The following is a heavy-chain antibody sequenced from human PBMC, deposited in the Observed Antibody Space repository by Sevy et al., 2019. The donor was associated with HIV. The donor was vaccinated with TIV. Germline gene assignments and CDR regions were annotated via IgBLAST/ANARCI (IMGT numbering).Heavy chain of an antibody. J-gene: IGHJ4*02. CDR3: AKDRVSGTYYTGDFDY. D-gene: IGHD3-10*01. CDR1: GFTFSTYS. Sequence: GGSLRLSCAVSGFTFSTYSMTWVRQAPGKGLEWVSSISLSGGDTYYANSVKGRFTISRDNSKNTLYLQMNSLTAEDTAVYYCAKDRVSGTYYTGDFDYWGQGTLVTVSS. CDR2: ISLSGGDT. V-gene: IGHV3-23*01.